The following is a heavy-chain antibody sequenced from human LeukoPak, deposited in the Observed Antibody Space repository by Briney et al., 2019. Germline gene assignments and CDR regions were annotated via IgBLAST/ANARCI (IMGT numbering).Heavy chain of an antibody. V-gene: IGHV4-34*01. Sequence: SETLSLTCAVYGGSFSGYYWSWIRQPPGKGLEWIGEINHSGSTNYNPSLKSRVTISVDTSKNQFSLKLSSVTAADTAVYYCARGRIAARRYRALGYWGQGTLVTVSS. D-gene: IGHD6-6*01. CDR1: GGSFSGYY. CDR2: INHSGST. CDR3: ARGRIAARRYRALGY. J-gene: IGHJ4*02.